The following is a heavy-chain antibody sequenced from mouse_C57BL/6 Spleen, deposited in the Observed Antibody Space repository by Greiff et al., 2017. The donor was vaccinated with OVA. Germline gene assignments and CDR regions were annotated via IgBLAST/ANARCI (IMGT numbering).Heavy chain of an antibody. Sequence: EVQLQQSGPVLVKPGASVKMSCKASGYTFTDYYMNWVKQSHGKSLEWIGVINPYNGGTSYNQKFKGKATLTVDKSSSTAYMELNSLTSEDSAVYYCARGGDYYDYDGFAYWGQGTLVTVSA. V-gene: IGHV1-19*01. J-gene: IGHJ3*01. CDR3: ARGGDYYDYDGFAY. CDR2: INPYNGGT. D-gene: IGHD2-4*01. CDR1: GYTFTDYY.